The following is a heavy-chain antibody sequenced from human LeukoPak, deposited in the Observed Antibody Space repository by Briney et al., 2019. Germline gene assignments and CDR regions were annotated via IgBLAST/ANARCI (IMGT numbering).Heavy chain of an antibody. CDR3: ARGNDFRNAPLDY. D-gene: IGHD3-3*01. CDR1: GFTFTSYS. J-gene: IGHJ4*02. V-gene: IGHV3-21*01. Sequence: GGSLRLSCAASGFTFTSYSMKWVRQAPGKGLQWVSTISSSSTYIYYVDSVKGRFTISRDNAKNSVYLQMNSPRVDDTAVYYCARGNDFRNAPLDYGGQGTLVTVSS. CDR2: ISSSSTYI.